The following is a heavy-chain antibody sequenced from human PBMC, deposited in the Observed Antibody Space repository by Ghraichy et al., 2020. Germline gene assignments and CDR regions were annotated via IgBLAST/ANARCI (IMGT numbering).Heavy chain of an antibody. V-gene: IGHV4-34*01. CDR2: IDHSGST. D-gene: IGHD5-12*01. CDR1: GGSFSGYH. Sequence: GSLRLSCAVYGGSFSGYHWTWIRQPPGKGLECIGEIDHSGSTNHNPSLRSRVTMSIDTSRNQFSLKLSYVTAADTAVYYCARATIRDGMDVWGQGTTVTVSS. CDR3: ARATIRDGMDV. J-gene: IGHJ6*02.